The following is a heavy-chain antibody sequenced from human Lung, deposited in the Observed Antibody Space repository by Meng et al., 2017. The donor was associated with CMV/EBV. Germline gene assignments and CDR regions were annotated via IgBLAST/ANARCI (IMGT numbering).Heavy chain of an antibody. J-gene: IGHJ3*02. D-gene: IGHD2-2*03. CDR1: GGTFASHT. V-gene: IGHV1-69*02. Sequence: SXXVSXKTTGGTFASHTISWVRQAPGQRLEWMGRIIPFLDMTNYAQMFQGRISITTDRSTSTAYMELNSLKSEDTAIYYCASGYCNGNSCHSAFDMWGPGXRVTVSS. CDR3: ASGYCNGNSCHSAFDM. CDR2: IIPFLDMT.